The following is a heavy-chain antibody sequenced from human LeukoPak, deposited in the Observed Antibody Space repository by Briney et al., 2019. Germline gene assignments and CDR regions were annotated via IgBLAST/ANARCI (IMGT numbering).Heavy chain of an antibody. J-gene: IGHJ4*02. CDR3: AKASEYSSSWYGEGPFDY. CDR1: GFTFSSYA. Sequence: GGSLRLSCAASGFTFSSYAMSWVRQAPGKGLEWVSALSGSGGSTYYADSVKGRFTISRDNSKNTLYLQMNSLRAEDTAVYYCAKASEYSSSWYGEGPFDYWGQGTLVTVSS. CDR2: LSGSGGST. V-gene: IGHV3-23*01. D-gene: IGHD6-13*01.